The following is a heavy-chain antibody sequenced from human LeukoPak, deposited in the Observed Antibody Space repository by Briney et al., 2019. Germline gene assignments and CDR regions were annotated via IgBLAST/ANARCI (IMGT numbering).Heavy chain of an antibody. D-gene: IGHD2-21*02. CDR3: ARVVGCGGDCYSGISDY. CDR1: GYTFTSYA. Sequence: GASVKVSCKASGYTFTSYAMNWVRQAPGQRLEWMGWINTNTGNPTYAQGFTGRFVFSLNTSVSTAYLQISSLKAEDTAVYYCARVVGCGGDCYSGISDYWGQGTLVTVSS. V-gene: IGHV7-4-1*02. CDR2: INTNTGNP. J-gene: IGHJ4*02.